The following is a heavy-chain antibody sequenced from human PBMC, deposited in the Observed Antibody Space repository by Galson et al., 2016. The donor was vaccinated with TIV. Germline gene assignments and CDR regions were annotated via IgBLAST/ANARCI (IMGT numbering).Heavy chain of an antibody. Sequence: SLRLSCAASGFSGSTVSNNYMNWVRQAPGKGLEWVSIIYDDGSTYYADSVKGRFTIFRDNSKNTLYLQMHSLRPDDAAVYYCARERRNCGEQCYLRYYFGMGVWGQGTTVTVSS. J-gene: IGHJ6*02. CDR2: IYDDGST. D-gene: IGHD2-21*01. CDR3: ARERRNCGEQCYLRYYFGMGV. CDR1: GFSGSTVSNNY. V-gene: IGHV3-66*02.